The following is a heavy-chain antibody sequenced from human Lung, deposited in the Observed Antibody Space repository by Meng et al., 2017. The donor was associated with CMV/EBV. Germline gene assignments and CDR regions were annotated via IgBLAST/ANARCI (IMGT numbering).Heavy chain of an antibody. CDR2: ILPIFGIA. J-gene: IGHJ6*02. D-gene: IGHD6-6*01. V-gene: IGHV1-69*05. CDR1: GGTFRKYS. Sequence: KVSCKASGGTFRKYSISWVRQAPGQGLEWMGGILPIFGIAKIAQNFQGRVTITTDGSTSTAYMEVSSLRSEDTAVYYCAKGSGSSLLSTITGYYYYGMDVWGQGTTVTVSS. CDR3: AKGSGSSLLSTITGYYYYGMDV.